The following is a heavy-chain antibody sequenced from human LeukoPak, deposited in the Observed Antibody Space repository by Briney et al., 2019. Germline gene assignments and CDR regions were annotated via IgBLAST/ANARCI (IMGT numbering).Heavy chain of an antibody. CDR2: IIPIFGTA. CDR1: GGTFSSYA. Sequence: SVKVSCKASGGTFSSYAISWVRQAPGQGLEWMGRIIPIFGTANYAQKFQGRVTITTDESTSTAYMELSSLRSEDTAVYYCAAGDLMVYAIIDYWGQGTLVTVSS. V-gene: IGHV1-69*05. D-gene: IGHD2-8*01. J-gene: IGHJ4*02. CDR3: AAGDLMVYAIIDY.